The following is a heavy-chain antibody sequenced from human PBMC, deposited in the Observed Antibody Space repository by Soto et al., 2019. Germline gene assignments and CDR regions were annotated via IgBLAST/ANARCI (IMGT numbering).Heavy chain of an antibody. D-gene: IGHD6-19*01. Sequence: LTCAISGDSVSSNTAAWNWIRSSPSRGLEWLGRTYYRSNWRHDYAVSVKSRITVNPDTSKNHFSLQLNSVTPDDTAVYYCARGVAGSGFDLWGQGTLVTVSS. CDR2: TYYRSNWRH. J-gene: IGHJ4*02. CDR3: ARGVAGSGFDL. CDR1: GDSVSSNTAA. V-gene: IGHV6-1*01.